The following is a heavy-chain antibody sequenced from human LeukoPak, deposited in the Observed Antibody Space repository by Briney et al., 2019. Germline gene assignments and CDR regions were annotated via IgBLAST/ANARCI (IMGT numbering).Heavy chain of an antibody. Sequence: PSETLSLTCTVSGGSISSGGYYWSWIRQPPGKGLEWIGYIYYSGSTYYNPSLKSRVTISVDASKNQFSLKLSSVTAADTAVYYCARAEDHHYLFHYWGEGTLVSVPS. CDR3: ARAEDHHYLFHY. D-gene: IGHD1-14*01. V-gene: IGHV4-31*03. J-gene: IGHJ4*02. CDR2: IYYSGST. CDR1: GGSISSGGYY.